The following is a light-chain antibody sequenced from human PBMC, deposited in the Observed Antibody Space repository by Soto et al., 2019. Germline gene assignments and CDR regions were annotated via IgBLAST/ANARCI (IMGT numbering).Light chain of an antibody. V-gene: IGKV3-15*01. CDR2: DAS. CDR3: QEYNNWSLWT. J-gene: IGKJ1*01. Sequence: ILMTQSPATLSVSPGERATLSCRASQSVSNNLACYQQKPGQAPRLLIYDASTRATGIPARFSGSGSGIELTHTIIVLPSEDVAVYYCQEYNNWSLWTFVQGTKVEIK. CDR1: QSVSNN.